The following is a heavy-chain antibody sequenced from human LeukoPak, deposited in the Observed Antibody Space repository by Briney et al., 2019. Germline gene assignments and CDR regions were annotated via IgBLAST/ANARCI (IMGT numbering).Heavy chain of an antibody. Sequence: GGSLRLSCAASGFTFSTYWMHWVRQAPGKGLVWVSRMNSDGSTINYADPVKGRFTISRDNAKNTQYLQMNSLRDEDTAVYYCATAGDYRFDNWGQGTLVTVSS. CDR3: ATAGDYRFDN. CDR2: MNSDGSTI. D-gene: IGHD3-16*02. V-gene: IGHV3-74*01. J-gene: IGHJ4*02. CDR1: GFTFSTYW.